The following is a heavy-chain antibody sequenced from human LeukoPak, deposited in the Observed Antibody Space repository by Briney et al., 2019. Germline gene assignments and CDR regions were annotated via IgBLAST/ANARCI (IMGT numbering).Heavy chain of an antibody. CDR2: ISSSGDST. V-gene: IGHV3-23*01. CDR1: GFTFSSYA. Sequence: PGGSLRLFCAASGFTFSSYAMSWVRKAPGKGLEWVSGISSSGDSTYYADSVKGRFTASRDNSKNTLYLQMNSLRAEDTAVYYCAKASYYGQFNRYYFDYWGQGTLVTVSS. CDR3: AKASYYGQFNRYYFDY. D-gene: IGHD3-10*01. J-gene: IGHJ4*02.